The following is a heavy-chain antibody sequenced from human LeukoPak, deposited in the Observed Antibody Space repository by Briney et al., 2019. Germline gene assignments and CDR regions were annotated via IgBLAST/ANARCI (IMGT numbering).Heavy chain of an antibody. V-gene: IGHV1-18*01. CDR3: ALPAKGAFFYYYMEV. Sequence: ASVTVSCTSSAYTSPNYGITWVRQAPGRGLEWMGWISTYNGNTQYAQKFQGRVTMTTDTPTKTVYMELSNVRSNDTAVYYCALPAKGAFFYYYMEVWGKGTTVTVSS. D-gene: IGHD2-2*01. CDR2: ISTYNGNT. CDR1: AYTSPNYG. J-gene: IGHJ6*03.